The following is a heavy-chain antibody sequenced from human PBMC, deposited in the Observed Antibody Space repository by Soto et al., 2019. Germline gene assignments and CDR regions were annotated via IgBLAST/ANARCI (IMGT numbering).Heavy chain of an antibody. Sequence: ASVKVSCKASGYTFTGYYMHWVRQAPGQGLEWMGWINPNSGGTNYAQKFQGWVTMTRDTSISTAYMELSRLRSDDTAVYYCARGVPGIAAAAWGWFDPWGQGTLVTVSS. CDR2: INPNSGGT. D-gene: IGHD6-13*01. CDR3: ARGVPGIAAAAWGWFDP. J-gene: IGHJ5*02. CDR1: GYTFTGYY. V-gene: IGHV1-2*04.